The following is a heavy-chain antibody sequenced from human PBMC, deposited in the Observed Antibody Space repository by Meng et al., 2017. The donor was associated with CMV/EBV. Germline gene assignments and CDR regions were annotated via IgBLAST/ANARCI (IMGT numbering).Heavy chain of an antibody. J-gene: IGHJ3*02. V-gene: IGHV3-15*01. Sequence: GGSLRLSCAASGFTFSNAWMSWVRQAPGKGLEWVGRIKSKTDGGTTDYAAPVKGRFTISRDDSKNTLYLQMNSLKTEDTAVYYCVSSSSWYDAFDIWGQGTMVTVSS. CDR3: VSSSSWYDAFDI. D-gene: IGHD6-13*01. CDR2: IKSKTDGGTT. CDR1: GFTFSNAW.